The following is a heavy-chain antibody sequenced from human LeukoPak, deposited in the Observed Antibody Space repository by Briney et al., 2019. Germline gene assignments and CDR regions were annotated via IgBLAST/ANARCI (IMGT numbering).Heavy chain of an antibody. CDR2: IYYSGST. D-gene: IGHD6-13*01. V-gene: IGHV4-34*01. CDR3: ARHSSSWYVY. CDR1: GGSFSGYY. J-gene: IGHJ4*02. Sequence: PSETLSLTCAVYGGSFSGYYWSWIRQPPGKGLEWIGSIYYSGSTYYNPSLKSRVTISVDTSKNQFSLKLSSVTAADTAVYYCARHSSSWYVYWGQGTLVTVSS.